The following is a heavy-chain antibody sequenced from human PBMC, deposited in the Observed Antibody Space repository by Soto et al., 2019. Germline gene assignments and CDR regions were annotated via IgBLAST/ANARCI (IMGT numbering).Heavy chain of an antibody. V-gene: IGHV3-30*04. CDR1: GFTFSIYA. CDR3: ACIAHFRPVIQATAAAGNRDATFDI. CDR2: ISFDGSQR. Sequence: QVQLVESGGGVVQPGGSLRLSCAASGFTFSIYAMHWVRQAPGKGLEWVAVISFDGSQRYFAESVKGRFTISRDNSKNILFLQMDSLGAEDTAVYYCACIAHFRPVIQATAAAGNRDATFDIWGQGTLVTVSS. D-gene: IGHD6-13*01. J-gene: IGHJ3*02.